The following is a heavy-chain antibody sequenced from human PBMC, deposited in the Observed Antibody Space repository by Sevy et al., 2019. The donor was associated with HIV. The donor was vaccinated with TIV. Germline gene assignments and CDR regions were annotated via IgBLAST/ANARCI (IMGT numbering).Heavy chain of an antibody. CDR1: GDSVSGYY. CDR3: ARDRTYGSSELDY. J-gene: IGHJ4*02. D-gene: IGHD6-6*01. V-gene: IGHV4-59*02. CDR2: IYYSGST. Sequence: SETLSLICTVSGDSVSGYYWSWLRQSPGKGLEWIGAIYYSGSTHYNPSLESRVTISVDTSKSQFSLNLSSVTAADTAVFYCARDRTYGSSELDYWGQGILVTVSS.